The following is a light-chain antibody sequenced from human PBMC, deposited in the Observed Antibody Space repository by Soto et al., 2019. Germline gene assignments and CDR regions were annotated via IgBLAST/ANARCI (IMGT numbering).Light chain of an antibody. CDR1: QTISSW. CDR3: QHYNSYPYT. Sequence: DIQMTQSPSTLSGSVGDRVTITCRACQTISSWLAWYQQKPGKAPKLLIYAASSLQSGVPSRFSGSGSGTNFTLTISSLQPDDFATYYCQHYNSYPYTFGQGTRLEIK. CDR2: AAS. V-gene: IGKV1-5*01. J-gene: IGKJ5*01.